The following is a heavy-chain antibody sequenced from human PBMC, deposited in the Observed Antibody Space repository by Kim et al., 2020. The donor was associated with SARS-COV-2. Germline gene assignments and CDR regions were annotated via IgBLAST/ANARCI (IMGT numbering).Heavy chain of an antibody. CDR1: GFSLSTSGMC. J-gene: IGHJ3*02. CDR3: ARSLTIFGQGGAFDI. D-gene: IGHD3-9*01. Sequence: SGPTLVNPTQTLTLTCTFSGFSLSTSGMCVSWIRQPPGKALEWLALIDWDDDKYYSTSLKTRLTISKDTSKNQVVLTMTNMDPVDTATYYCARSLTIFGQGGAFDIRGQGTMVTVSS. V-gene: IGHV2-70*01. CDR2: IDWDDDK.